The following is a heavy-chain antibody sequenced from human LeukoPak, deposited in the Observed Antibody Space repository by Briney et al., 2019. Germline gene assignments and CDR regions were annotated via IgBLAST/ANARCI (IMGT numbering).Heavy chain of an antibody. V-gene: IGHV1-8*01. D-gene: IGHD1-26*01. J-gene: IGHJ4*02. Sequence: ASVKVSCKASGYTFTSYDINWVRQATGQGLEWMGWMSPDSGYTGYAQTFQGRVTLTRNTSVSTAFMELSGLRAEDTALYYCAKDMGHVGVALDWGQGTLVTVSS. CDR3: AKDMGHVGVALD. CDR1: GYTFTSYD. CDR2: MSPDSGYT.